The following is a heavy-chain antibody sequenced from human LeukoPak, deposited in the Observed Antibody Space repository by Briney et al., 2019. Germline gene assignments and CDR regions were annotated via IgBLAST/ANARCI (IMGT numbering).Heavy chain of an antibody. Sequence: SETLSLTCTVSGGSISSYYWSWIRQPPGKGLEWIGYIYTSGSTNYNPSLKSRVTISVDTSKNQFSLKLSSVTAADTAVYYCAKHVYGEGMVVWGKGTTVTVS. CDR1: GGSISSYY. V-gene: IGHV4-4*09. J-gene: IGHJ6*03. D-gene: IGHD4-17*01. CDR3: AKHVYGEGMVV. CDR2: IYTSGST.